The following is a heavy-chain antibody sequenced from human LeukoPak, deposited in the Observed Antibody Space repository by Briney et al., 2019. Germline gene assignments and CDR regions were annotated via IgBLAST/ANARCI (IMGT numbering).Heavy chain of an antibody. V-gene: IGHV4-61*01. CDR2: IYYSGST. CDR1: GGSVSSGSYY. J-gene: IGHJ4*02. D-gene: IGHD5-18*01. Sequence: SETLSLTCTVSGGSVSSGSYYWSWIRQPPGKGLEWIGYIYYSGSTNHNPSLKSRVTISVDTSKNQFSLKLSSVTAADTAVYYCARARWRGYSYGSTYFDYWGQGTLVTVSS. CDR3: ARARWRGYSYGSTYFDY.